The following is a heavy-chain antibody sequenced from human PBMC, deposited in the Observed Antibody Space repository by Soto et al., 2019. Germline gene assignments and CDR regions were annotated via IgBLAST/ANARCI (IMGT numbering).Heavy chain of an antibody. Sequence: GGSLRLSCAASGFTFSSYSMNWVRQAPGKGLEWVSYISSSSSTIYYADSVKGRFIISRDNAKNSLYLQMNSLRAEDTAVYYCARVNSSSWLHYFDYWGQGTLVTVSS. V-gene: IGHV3-48*04. CDR1: GFTFSSYS. CDR3: ARVNSSSWLHYFDY. D-gene: IGHD6-13*01. J-gene: IGHJ4*02. CDR2: ISSSSSTI.